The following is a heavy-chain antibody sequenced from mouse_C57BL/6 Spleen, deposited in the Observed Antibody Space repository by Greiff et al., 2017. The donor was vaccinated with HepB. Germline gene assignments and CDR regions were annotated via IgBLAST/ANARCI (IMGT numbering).Heavy chain of an antibody. D-gene: IGHD2-12*01. Sequence: QVQLQQPGAELVMPGASVKLSCKASGYTFTSYWMHWVKQRPGQGLEWIGEIDPSDSYTNYNQKFKGKSTLTVDKSSSTAYMQLSSLTSEDSAVYYCARGNYCNDVWFAYWGQGTLVTVSA. CDR3: ARGNYCNDVWFAY. CDR1: GYTFTSYW. V-gene: IGHV1-69*01. J-gene: IGHJ3*01. CDR2: IDPSDSYT.